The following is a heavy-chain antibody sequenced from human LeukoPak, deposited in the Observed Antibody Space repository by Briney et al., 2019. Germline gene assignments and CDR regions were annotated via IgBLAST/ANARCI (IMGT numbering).Heavy chain of an antibody. J-gene: IGHJ4*02. CDR1: GFTFSGSA. V-gene: IGHV3-73*01. D-gene: IGHD6-19*01. Sequence: PGGSLRLSCAASGFTFSGSAMHRVRQASGKGLEWVGRIRSKANSYATAYAASVKGRFTISRDDSKNTAYLQMNSLKTEDTAVYYCTRLESGWTDYWGQGTLVTVSS. CDR3: TRLESGWTDY. CDR2: IRSKANSYAT.